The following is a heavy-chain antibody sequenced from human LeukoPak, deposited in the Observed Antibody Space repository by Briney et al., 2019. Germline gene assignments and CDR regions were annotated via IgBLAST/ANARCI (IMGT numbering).Heavy chain of an antibody. CDR1: GFTFDDYA. J-gene: IGHJ3*02. CDR3: AKDRGSHDAFDM. CDR2: ISGSGGST. Sequence: GGSLRLSCAASGFTFDDYAMHWVRQAPGKGLEWVSAISGSGGSTYYADSVKGRFTISRDNSKNTLYLQMNSLRAEDTAVYYCAKDRGSHDAFDMWGQGTMVTVSS. V-gene: IGHV3-23*01. D-gene: IGHD6-25*01.